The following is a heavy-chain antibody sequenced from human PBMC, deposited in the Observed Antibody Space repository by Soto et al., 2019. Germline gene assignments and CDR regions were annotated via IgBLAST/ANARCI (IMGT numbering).Heavy chain of an antibody. V-gene: IGHV1-69*01. D-gene: IGHD2-15*01. CDR1: GGTFSSYA. CDR3: ARSRREVVVAASGRGAFDI. Sequence: QVQLVQSGAEVKKPGSSVKVSCKASGGTFSSYAISWVRQAPGQGLEWMGGIIPIFGTANYAQKFQGRVTITADDSTGTAYMELSSLRSEDTAVYYCARSRREVVVAASGRGAFDIWGQGTMVTVSS. J-gene: IGHJ3*02. CDR2: IIPIFGTA.